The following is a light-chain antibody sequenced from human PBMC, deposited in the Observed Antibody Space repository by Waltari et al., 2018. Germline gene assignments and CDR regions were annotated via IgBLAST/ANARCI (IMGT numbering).Light chain of an antibody. Sequence: QSALTQPASVSGSPGQSITISCSGTGSDVGGYNYVSWYQQHQGKAPKVIIYDVTNRPSGVSDRFSGSKSGNTASLTSSGLQAEDEADYYCSSYTTTRVMFGGGTKVTVL. CDR1: GSDVGGYNY. J-gene: IGLJ3*02. V-gene: IGLV2-14*03. CDR2: DVT. CDR3: SSYTTTRVM.